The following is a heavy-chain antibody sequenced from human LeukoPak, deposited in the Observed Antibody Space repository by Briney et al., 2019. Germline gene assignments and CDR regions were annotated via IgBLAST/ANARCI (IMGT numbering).Heavy chain of an antibody. Sequence: VASVKVSCKASGGTFRTYAISWVRLAPGQGLEWMGGIIPIFGTANYAQKFQGRVTITADESTSAAYMELSSLRSEDTAVYYCARDFSSWYERPHTGFDYWGQGTLVTVSS. CDR3: ARDFSSWYERPHTGFDY. V-gene: IGHV1-69*13. D-gene: IGHD6-13*01. CDR1: GGTFRTYA. J-gene: IGHJ4*02. CDR2: IIPIFGTA.